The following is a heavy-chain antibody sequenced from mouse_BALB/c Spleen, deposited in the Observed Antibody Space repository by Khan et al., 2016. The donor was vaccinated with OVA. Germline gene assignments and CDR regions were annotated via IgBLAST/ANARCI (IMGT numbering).Heavy chain of an antibody. D-gene: IGHD2-3*01. CDR1: GYIFTSYW. CDR3: GRDGPDGAWFVY. CDR2: IYPGTGST. J-gene: IGHJ3*01. V-gene: IGHV1-76*01. Sequence: QVQLKESGAELVRPGASVKLSCKTSGYIFTSYWIHWVKQRSGQGLEWIARIYPGTGSTYYNEKFKGKATLTADKSSSTAYMQLSSQKAEDSAVYCCGRDGPDGAWFVYWGQGTLVTVSA.